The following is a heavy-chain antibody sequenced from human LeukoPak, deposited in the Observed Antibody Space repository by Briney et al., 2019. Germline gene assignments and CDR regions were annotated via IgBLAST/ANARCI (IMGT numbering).Heavy chain of an antibody. CDR2: IKSKTDGGTT. D-gene: IGHD1-26*01. J-gene: IGHJ3*02. CDR1: GFTFSNAW. CDR3: TTESGSSGGGAFDI. V-gene: IGHV3-15*01. Sequence: PGGSLRLSCAASGFTFSNAWMSWVRQAPGKGLGWVGRIKSKTDGGTTDYAAPVKGRFTISRDDSKNTLYLQMNSLKTEDTAVYYCTTESGSSGGGAFDIWGQGTMVTVSS.